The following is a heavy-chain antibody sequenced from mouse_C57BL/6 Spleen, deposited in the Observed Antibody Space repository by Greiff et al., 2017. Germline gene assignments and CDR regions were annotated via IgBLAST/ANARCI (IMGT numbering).Heavy chain of an antibody. J-gene: IGHJ4*01. D-gene: IGHD1-1*01. CDR1: GFSLTSYG. CDR2: IWGGGST. V-gene: IGHV2-9*01. CDR3: AKHLITTYYAMDD. Sequence: VKVVESGPGLVAPSQSLSITCTVSGFSLTSYGVDWVRQPPGKGLEWLGVIWGGGSTNYDSALMSRLSISKDNSKSQVFLKMNSLQTDDTAMYYCAKHLITTYYAMDDWGQGTSVTVSS.